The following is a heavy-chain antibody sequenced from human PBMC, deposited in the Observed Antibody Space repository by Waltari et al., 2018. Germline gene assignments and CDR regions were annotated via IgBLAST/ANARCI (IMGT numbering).Heavy chain of an antibody. CDR2: IYYSGST. V-gene: IGHV4-39*07. CDR1: GGCISSSSYY. Sequence: QLQLQESGLGLVKPSETLSLTCTVSGGCISSSSYYWGWIRRPPGKGLEWIGSIYYSGSTYYNPSLKSRVTISVDTSKNQCSLKLSSVTAADTAVYYCARGPRELPFPGYFDYWGQGTLVTVSS. J-gene: IGHJ4*02. D-gene: IGHD3-10*01. CDR3: ARGPRELPFPGYFDY.